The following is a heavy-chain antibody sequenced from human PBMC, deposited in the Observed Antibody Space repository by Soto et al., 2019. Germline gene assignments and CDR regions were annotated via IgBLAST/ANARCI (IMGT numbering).Heavy chain of an antibody. Sequence: LRLSCVASGFTFENYAMSWVRQAPGKRLEWVSAISGSGGTTYYSDSVKGRFTISRDNSKNTVYLQMNDLRVEDAAEYFCAKDSWAIFGVPAGEYYAMDVWGQGTTVTVSS. CDR1: GFTFENYA. D-gene: IGHD3-3*01. CDR3: AKDSWAIFGVPAGEYYAMDV. CDR2: ISGSGGTT. J-gene: IGHJ6*02. V-gene: IGHV3-23*01.